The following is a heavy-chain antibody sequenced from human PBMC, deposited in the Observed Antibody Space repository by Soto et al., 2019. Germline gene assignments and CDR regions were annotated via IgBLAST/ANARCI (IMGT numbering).Heavy chain of an antibody. CDR3: ARDTVAVAGFDY. D-gene: IGHD6-19*01. CDR2: ISSSSSYI. CDR1: GFTFSSYS. V-gene: IGHV3-21*01. Sequence: GGSLRLSCAASGFTFSSYSMNWVRQAPGKGLEWVSSISSSSSYIYYADSLKGRFTISRDNAKNSLYLQMNSLRAEDTAVYYCARDTVAVAGFDYWGQGTLVTVSS. J-gene: IGHJ4*02.